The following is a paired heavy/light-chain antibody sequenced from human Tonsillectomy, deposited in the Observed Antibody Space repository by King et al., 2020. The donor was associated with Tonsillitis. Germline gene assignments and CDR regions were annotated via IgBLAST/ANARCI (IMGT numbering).Light chain of an antibody. V-gene: IGKV4-1*01. J-gene: IGKJ2*01. CDR3: QQYYSTPHT. CDR2: WAS. Sequence: DIVMTQSPDSLAVSLGERATINCKSSQSVLYSSNNKNYLGWYQQKPGQPPKLLIYWASTRESGVPDRFSGSGSGTDFTLTISSLQAEDVAVYYCQQYYSTPHTFGQGTKLEIK. CDR1: QSVLYSSNNKNY.
Heavy chain of an antibody. CDR3: AHNDVDSTGTSDY. CDR1: GFSLSTSGVG. V-gene: IGHV2-5*02. J-gene: IGHJ4*02. CDR2: IYWDDDK. D-gene: IGHD1-1*01. Sequence: QITLKESGPTLVKPTQTLTLTCSFSGFSLSTSGVGVGWIRQPPGKALEWLALIYWDDDKRYSTSLESRLTITKDTSKNQVVLTMTNVDPVDTATYYCAHNDVDSTGTSDYWGQGTLVTVSS.